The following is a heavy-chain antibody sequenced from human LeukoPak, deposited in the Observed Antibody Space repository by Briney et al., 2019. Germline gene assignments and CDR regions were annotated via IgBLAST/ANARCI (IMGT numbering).Heavy chain of an antibody. D-gene: IGHD5-24*01. V-gene: IGHV4-31*03. CDR3: SRYSRKMVYMDV. CDR2: IYYSGST. J-gene: IGHJ6*03. CDR1: GGSLSSGGYY. Sequence: KPSQTLSLTCTVSGGSLSSGGYYWSWIRQHPGKGLEWIGYIYYSGSTYYNPSLKRRVTISVDTSKNQFSLKLSSVTAADTAVYYCSRYSRKMVYMDVWGKGTTVTVSS.